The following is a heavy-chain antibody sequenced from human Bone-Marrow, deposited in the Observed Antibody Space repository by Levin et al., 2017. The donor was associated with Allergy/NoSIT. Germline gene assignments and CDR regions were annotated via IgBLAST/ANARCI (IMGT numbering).Heavy chain of an antibody. V-gene: IGHV1-18*01. J-gene: IGHJ5*02. Sequence: GESLKISCQASGYTFTSYGISWVRQAPGQGLEWMGWISAYNGNTNYAQKLQGRVTMTTDTSTSTAYMELRSLRSDDTAVYYCARDNSIFGVVFWFDPWGQGTLVTVSS. CDR2: ISAYNGNT. CDR1: GYTFTSYG. CDR3: ARDNSIFGVVFWFDP. D-gene: IGHD3-3*01.